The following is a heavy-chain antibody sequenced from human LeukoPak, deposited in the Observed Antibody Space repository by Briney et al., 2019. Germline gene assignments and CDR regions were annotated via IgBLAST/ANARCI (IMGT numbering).Heavy chain of an antibody. CDR3: ARRAGEYSHPYDY. CDR2: IYCSGNT. CDR1: GFTVSSNS. J-gene: IGHJ4*02. V-gene: IGHV3-53*01. D-gene: IGHD4-17*01. Sequence: GGSLRLSCTGSGFTVSSNSMSWVRQAPGKGLEWVSFIYCSGNTHYSDSVNFRFTISRDNSKNNLYLPLNLLSAEPTAVYYYARRAGEYSHPYDYWGQGTLVTVSS.